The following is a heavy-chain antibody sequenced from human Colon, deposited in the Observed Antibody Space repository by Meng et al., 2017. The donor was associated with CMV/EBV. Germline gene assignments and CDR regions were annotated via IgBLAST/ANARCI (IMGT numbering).Heavy chain of an antibody. V-gene: IGHV1-2*02. J-gene: IGHJ4*02. CDR2: INPKSGYT. D-gene: IGHD2-2*01. Sequence: ASVKVSCKASGYRFIDYYIHWVRQAPGQELEWMGLINPKSGYTDYAQKFQGRVTLTRDTSITTAYMELINLISDDTALYYCARVSCSTSSCFDFFGYLGRGTLVTVSS. CDR3: ARVSCSTSSCFDFFGY. CDR1: GYRFIDYY.